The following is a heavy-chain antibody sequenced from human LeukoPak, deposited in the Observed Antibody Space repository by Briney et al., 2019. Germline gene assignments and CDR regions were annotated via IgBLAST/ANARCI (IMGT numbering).Heavy chain of an antibody. D-gene: IGHD5-18*01. V-gene: IGHV3-48*04. CDR3: ARWNPAMVTQPWVALDL. J-gene: IGHJ3*01. CDR2: ISSSGSSI. Sequence: GGSLRLSCAASGFTFSTYSMYWVRQAPGKGLVWVSYISSSGSSIYYADSVKGRFTISRDNAKNSLYLQMNRLRAEDTAVYYCARWNPAMVTQPWVALDLWRQGTMDTVS. CDR1: GFTFSTYS.